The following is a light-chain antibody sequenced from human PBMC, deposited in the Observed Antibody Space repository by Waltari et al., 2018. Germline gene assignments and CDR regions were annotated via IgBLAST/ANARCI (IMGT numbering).Light chain of an antibody. Sequence: SYELTQPPSVSVSPGQTARITCSGHKLGEKYASWYQQKPGQSPVLVIYQDTMRPSGIPERFSGSNSENIATLTISGTQALDEADYYCQAWDNSVVVFGGGTKLTVL. J-gene: IGLJ2*01. V-gene: IGLV3-1*01. CDR2: QDT. CDR3: QAWDNSVVV. CDR1: KLGEKY.